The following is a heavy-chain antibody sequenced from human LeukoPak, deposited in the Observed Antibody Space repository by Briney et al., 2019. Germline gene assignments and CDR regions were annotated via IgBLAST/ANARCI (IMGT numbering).Heavy chain of an antibody. CDR1: GFTFSSYG. CDR2: IWYDGSNK. Sequence: GGSLRLSCAASGFTFSSYGMHWVRQAPGKGLEWVAVIWYDGSNKYYADSVKGRFTISRDNSKNTLYLQMNSLRAEDTAVYYCARELQERYYDFWSGPEYYFDYWGQGTLVTVSS. J-gene: IGHJ4*02. D-gene: IGHD3-3*01. V-gene: IGHV3-33*01. CDR3: ARELQERYYDFWSGPEYYFDY.